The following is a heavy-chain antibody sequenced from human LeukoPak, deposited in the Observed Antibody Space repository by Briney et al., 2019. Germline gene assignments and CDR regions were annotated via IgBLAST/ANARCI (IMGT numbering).Heavy chain of an antibody. CDR3: AGLIVGATNDAFDI. V-gene: IGHV1-69*05. CDR2: IIPIFGTA. D-gene: IGHD1-26*01. Sequence: SVKVSCKASGGTFSSYAISWVRQAPGQGLEWMGGIIPIFGTANYAQKFQGRVTITTDESTSTAYMELSSLRSEDTAVYYCAGLIVGATNDAFDIWGQGTMVTVSS. J-gene: IGHJ3*02. CDR1: GGTFSSYA.